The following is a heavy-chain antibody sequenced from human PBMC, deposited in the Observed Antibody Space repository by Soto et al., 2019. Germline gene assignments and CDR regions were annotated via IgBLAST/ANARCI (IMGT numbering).Heavy chain of an antibody. CDR1: GFTFSSYS. CDR3: ARDQTYGDYDLLDP. D-gene: IGHD4-17*01. V-gene: IGHV3-48*01. CDR2: ISSSSSTI. Sequence: VQLVESGGGLVQPGGSLRLSCAASGFTFSSYSMNWVRQAPGKGLEWVSYISSSSSTIYYADSVKGRFTISRDNAKNSLYLQMNSLRAEDTAVYYCARDQTYGDYDLLDPWGQGTLVTVSS. J-gene: IGHJ5*02.